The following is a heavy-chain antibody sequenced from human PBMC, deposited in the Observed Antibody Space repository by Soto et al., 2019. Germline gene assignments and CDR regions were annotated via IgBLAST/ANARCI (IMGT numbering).Heavy chain of an antibody. Sequence: QITLKESGPTLVKLTQTLTLTCNLSGFSLSTSGVGVGWIRQPPGKALEWLAHIYWDDDKYYSPSLKSRLSITKDTSKNQVVLTMTNMDPVDTATYYCAHISSGSYWTVGSHWGQGTLVTVSS. CDR1: GFSLSTSGVG. V-gene: IGHV2-5*02. CDR3: AHISSGSYWTVGSH. CDR2: IYWDDDK. D-gene: IGHD1-26*01. J-gene: IGHJ4*02.